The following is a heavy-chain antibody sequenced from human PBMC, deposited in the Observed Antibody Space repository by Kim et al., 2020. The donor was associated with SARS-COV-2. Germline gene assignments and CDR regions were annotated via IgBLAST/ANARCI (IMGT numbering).Heavy chain of an antibody. CDR3: AKISPPLYYDILTGYFYLDY. CDR1: GFTFSNYA. J-gene: IGHJ4*02. D-gene: IGHD3-9*01. V-gene: IGHV3-23*01. Sequence: GGSLRLSCAASGFTFSNYAMSWIRQAPGKGLEWVSSIIGSGSGTYYADSVKGRFTISRDNSKNTLYLQVSSLRAEDTAVYYCAKISPPLYYDILTGYFYLDYWGQGTLVTVSS. CDR2: IIGSGSGT.